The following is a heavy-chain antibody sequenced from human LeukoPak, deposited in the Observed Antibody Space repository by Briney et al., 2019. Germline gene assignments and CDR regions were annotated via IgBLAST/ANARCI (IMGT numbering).Heavy chain of an antibody. Sequence: SETLSLTCTVSGASISSSLYYWGWIRQPPGKGLEWIGSVYYSGGTYYNPSLKSRVTISVDTSKNVFSLRLSSVTAADTAVYYCAKQGAGGSDWGQGTLVTVSS. D-gene: IGHD3-10*01. V-gene: IGHV4-39*01. J-gene: IGHJ4*02. CDR3: AKQGAGGSD. CDR2: VYYSGGT. CDR1: GASISSSLYY.